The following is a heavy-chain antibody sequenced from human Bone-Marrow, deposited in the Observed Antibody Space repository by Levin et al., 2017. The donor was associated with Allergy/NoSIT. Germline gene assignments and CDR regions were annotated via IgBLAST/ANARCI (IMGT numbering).Heavy chain of an antibody. CDR3: VRDSDGYSGGWSPIYFDY. V-gene: IGHV3-33*01. Sequence: AGESLKISCVASGFSFSSYGMHWVRQAPGKGLEWVAMIWFDGSKQYHANSVKGRFTISRDNPKNTLYLRMNSLRAEDTAVYFCVRDSDGYSGGWSPIYFDYWGRGTLVTVSS. CDR2: IWFDGSKQ. J-gene: IGHJ4*02. CDR1: GFSFSSYG. D-gene: IGHD6-19*01.